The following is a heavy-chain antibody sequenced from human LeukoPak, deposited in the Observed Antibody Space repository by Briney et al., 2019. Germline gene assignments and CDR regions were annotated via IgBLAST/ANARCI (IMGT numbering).Heavy chain of an antibody. CDR3: ARGAVAGSAIGPIDY. Sequence: PGGSLRLSCAASGFTFSSYSMNWVRQAPGKGLEWVSSISSSSSYIYYADSVKGRFTISRDNAKNSLYLQMNSLRAEDTAVYYCARGAVAGSAIGPIDYWGQGTLVTVSS. D-gene: IGHD6-19*01. CDR1: GFTFSSYS. CDR2: ISSSSSYI. J-gene: IGHJ4*02. V-gene: IGHV3-21*01.